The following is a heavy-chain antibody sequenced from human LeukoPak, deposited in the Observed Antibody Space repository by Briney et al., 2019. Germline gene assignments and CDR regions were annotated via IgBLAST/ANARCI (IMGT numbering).Heavy chain of an antibody. CDR3: ARESFCSGGSCYSGRAFDI. J-gene: IGHJ3*02. V-gene: IGHV3-30*04. Sequence: GGSLRLSCAASGFIFNSYAMHWVRQAPGKGLEWVAAISYDGTNKYYADSVKGRFTISRDNAKNTLYLQMNSLRAEDAAVYYCARESFCSGGSCYSGRAFDIWGQGTMVTVSS. D-gene: IGHD2-15*01. CDR2: ISYDGTNK. CDR1: GFIFNSYA.